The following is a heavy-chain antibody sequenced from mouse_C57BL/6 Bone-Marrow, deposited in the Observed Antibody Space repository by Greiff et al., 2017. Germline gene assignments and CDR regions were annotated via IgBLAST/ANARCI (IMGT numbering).Heavy chain of an antibody. D-gene: IGHD2-5*01. Sequence: QVQLQQPGAELVKPGASVKLSCKASGYTFTSYWMQWVKQRPGQGLEWIGEIDPSDSYTNSNQKFKGKATLTVDTSSSTAYMQLSSLTSEDSAVYYCAREDSNYWFAYWGQGTLVTVSA. J-gene: IGHJ3*01. CDR3: AREDSNYWFAY. CDR1: GYTFTSYW. CDR2: IDPSDSYT. V-gene: IGHV1-50*01.